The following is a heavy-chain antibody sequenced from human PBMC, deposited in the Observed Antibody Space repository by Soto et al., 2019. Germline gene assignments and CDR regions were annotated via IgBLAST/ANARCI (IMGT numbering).Heavy chain of an antibody. V-gene: IGHV4-59*08. Sequence: QVQLRESGPGLVRPSETLSLTCTVSGGSITGYYWSWIRQPPGKGLEWIGYIYDSGTTTYNAALKSRVTISADTAKNQFSLSLRSVTAADTAVYYCARRTYGEEGYFFDFWGQGLLVTVSS. CDR3: ARRTYGEEGYFFDF. J-gene: IGHJ4*02. CDR1: GGSITGYY. D-gene: IGHD4-17*01. CDR2: IYDSGTT.